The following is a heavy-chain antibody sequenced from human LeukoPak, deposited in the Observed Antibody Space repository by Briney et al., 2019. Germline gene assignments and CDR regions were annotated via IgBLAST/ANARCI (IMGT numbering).Heavy chain of an antibody. CDR2: TTNGGSTI. J-gene: IGHJ6*02. V-gene: IGHV3-11*01. CDR1: GFTFSDYN. Sequence: PGGSLRLSCAASGFTFSDYNMNWVRQAPGKGLEWVSYTTNGGSTIHHAESVKGRFTISRDNAKKTLYLQMNSLRAEDTAVYYCARSIGLTGGGVDVRGQGTTVTVSS. CDR3: ARSIGLTGGGVDV. D-gene: IGHD3-9*01.